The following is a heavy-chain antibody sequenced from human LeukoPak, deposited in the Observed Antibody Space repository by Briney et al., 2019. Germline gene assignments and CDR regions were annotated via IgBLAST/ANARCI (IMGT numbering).Heavy chain of an antibody. D-gene: IGHD6-19*01. CDR3: AKAYSIGWNYFDY. CDR1: GFTVSSTF. V-gene: IGHV3-23*01. J-gene: IGHJ4*02. CDR2: ISGSGDST. Sequence: GGSLRLSCAASGFTVSSTFMSWVRQAPGKGLEWVSAISGSGDSTNYADSVKGRFTISRDNSKNTLSLQMNSLRAEDTAVYYCAKAYSIGWNYFDYWGQGTLVTVSS.